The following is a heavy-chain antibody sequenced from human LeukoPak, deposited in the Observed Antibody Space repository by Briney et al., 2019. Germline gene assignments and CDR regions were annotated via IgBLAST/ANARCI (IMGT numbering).Heavy chain of an antibody. Sequence: PSETLSLTCAVYGGSFSGYYWSWIRQPPGKGLEWIGEINHSGSTNYNPSLKSRVTISVDTSKNQFSLKLSSVTAADTAVYYCAKDGSLGDMEGWGQGTLVTVSS. V-gene: IGHV4-34*01. CDR3: AKDGSLGDMEG. J-gene: IGHJ4*02. D-gene: IGHD4-17*01. CDR1: GGSFSGYY. CDR2: INHSGST.